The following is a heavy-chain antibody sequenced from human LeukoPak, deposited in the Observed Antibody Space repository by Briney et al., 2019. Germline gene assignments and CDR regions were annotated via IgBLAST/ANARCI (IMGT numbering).Heavy chain of an antibody. CDR3: AKRGDVIRGLLVICLHTEAYYFDS. V-gene: IGHV3-23*01. Sequence: GGSLRLSCVVSGIKLSNYGMSWVRQAPGKGLEWASGIREAGGGTKYADSVKGRFSISRDNSKNTLYLQMNSLRAEDTAVYFCAKRGDVIRGLLVICLHTEAYYFDSWGQGILVTVSS. CDR2: IREAGGGT. D-gene: IGHD3-10*01. J-gene: IGHJ4*02. CDR1: GIKLSNYG.